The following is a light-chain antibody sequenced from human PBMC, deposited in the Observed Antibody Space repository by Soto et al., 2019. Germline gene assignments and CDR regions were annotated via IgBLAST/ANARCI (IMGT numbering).Light chain of an antibody. CDR3: QQLFSDVLT. Sequence: DIQLTQSPSSLSASLGDSITITCRASEPINTFLNWYQVQPGKAPRLLVYGASYLQVGVPVRFRGSGSGTLFTLTIDNLQREDLASYFCQQLFSDVLTFGGGT. J-gene: IGKJ4*01. CDR2: GAS. V-gene: IGKV1-39*01. CDR1: EPINTF.